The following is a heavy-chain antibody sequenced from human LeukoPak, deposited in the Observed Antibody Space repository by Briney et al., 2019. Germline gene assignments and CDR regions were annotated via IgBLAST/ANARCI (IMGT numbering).Heavy chain of an antibody. V-gene: IGHV3-33*06. CDR2: IWYDGSIK. Sequence: GGSLRLSCAASGFTFSSYGMHWVRQAPGKGLEWVAVIWYDGSIKYYGDSVKGRFTISRDNSKNTLYLQMNSLSAEDTAVYYCAKSRGYYYEKSGPADYWGQGTLVTVSS. CDR3: AKSRGYYYEKSGPADY. CDR1: GFTFSSYG. D-gene: IGHD3-22*01. J-gene: IGHJ4*02.